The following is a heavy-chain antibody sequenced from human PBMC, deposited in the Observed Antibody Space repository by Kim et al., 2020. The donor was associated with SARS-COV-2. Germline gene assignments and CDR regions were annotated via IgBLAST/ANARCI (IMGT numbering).Heavy chain of an antibody. V-gene: IGHV4-34*01. CDR3: ARGFVDTAMVAFDY. CDR1: GGSFSGYY. D-gene: IGHD5-18*01. CDR2: INHSGST. Sequence: SETLSLTCAVYGGSFSGYYWSWIRQPPGKGLEWIGEINHSGSTNYNPSLTSRVTISVDTSKNQFSLKLSSVTAADTAVYYCARGFVDTAMVAFDYWGQGTLVTVSS. J-gene: IGHJ4*02.